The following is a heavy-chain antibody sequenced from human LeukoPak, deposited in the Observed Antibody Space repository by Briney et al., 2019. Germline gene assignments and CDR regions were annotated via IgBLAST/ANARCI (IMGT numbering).Heavy chain of an antibody. CDR3: ASEGSSSFTSYFQH. D-gene: IGHD6-6*01. CDR2: IYYSGST. Sequence: PSETLSLTCTVSGGSISSYYWSWIRQPPGKGLEWIGYIYYSGSTNYNPSLKSRVTISVDTSKNQFSLKLSSVTAADTAVYYCASEGSSSFTSYFQHWGQGTLVTVSS. J-gene: IGHJ1*01. CDR1: GGSISSYY. V-gene: IGHV4-59*01.